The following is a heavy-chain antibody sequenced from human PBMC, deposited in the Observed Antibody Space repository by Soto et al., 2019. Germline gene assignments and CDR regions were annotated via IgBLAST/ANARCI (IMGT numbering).Heavy chain of an antibody. Sequence: PGGSLRLSCAASGFTFSSYSMNWVRQAPGKGLEWVSSISSSSSYIYYADSVKGRFTISRDNAKNSLYLQMNSLRAEDTAVYYCARDRYGDYVGNWFDPWGQGTLVTVSS. J-gene: IGHJ5*02. CDR3: ARDRYGDYVGNWFDP. CDR1: GFTFSSYS. V-gene: IGHV3-21*01. CDR2: ISSSSSYI. D-gene: IGHD4-17*01.